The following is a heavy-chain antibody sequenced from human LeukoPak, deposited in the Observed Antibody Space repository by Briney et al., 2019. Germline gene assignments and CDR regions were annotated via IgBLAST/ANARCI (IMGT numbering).Heavy chain of an antibody. CDR2: INPSEGST. CDR1: GYTFSSCY. Sequence: TVKVSCTASGYTFSSCYMHWVRHAPGQGPEWMGIINPSEGSTTYAQKFQGRVTMTRDTSTSTVYMELSSLRPEDTALYYCARHQGAGEYPFDYWGQGALVTVSS. D-gene: IGHD3-16*01. J-gene: IGHJ4*02. CDR3: ARHQGAGEYPFDY. V-gene: IGHV1-46*01.